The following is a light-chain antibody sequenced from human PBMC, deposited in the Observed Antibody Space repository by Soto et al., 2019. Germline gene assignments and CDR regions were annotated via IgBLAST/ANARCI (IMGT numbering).Light chain of an antibody. CDR3: QTWGTDYRV. Sequence: QLVLTQSPSASASLGASVKLTCTLSSGHSTYDIAWHQQQPEKGPRYLMKLNSDGSHFKGDGIPDRFSGSSSGTERYLTISSLQTEDEADYYCQTWGTDYRVFGGGTQLTVL. J-gene: IGLJ2*01. CDR2: LNSDGSH. CDR1: SGHSTYD. V-gene: IGLV4-69*01.